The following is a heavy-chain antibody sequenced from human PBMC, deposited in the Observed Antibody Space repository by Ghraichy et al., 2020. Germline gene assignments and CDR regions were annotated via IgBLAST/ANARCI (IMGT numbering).Heavy chain of an antibody. CDR2: VSGSGDSA. CDR3: AKDDYYYETGTFDY. J-gene: IGHJ4*02. CDR1: GFTFSSYA. V-gene: IGHV3-23*01. Sequence: GGSLRLSCAASGFTFSSYAMSWVRQAPGKGLEWVSAVSGSGDSAYYADSVRGRFTISRDNSKNTLFLQMSRLSAEDTAVYFCAKDDYYYETGTFDYWGQGTLVTVSA. D-gene: IGHD3-22*01.